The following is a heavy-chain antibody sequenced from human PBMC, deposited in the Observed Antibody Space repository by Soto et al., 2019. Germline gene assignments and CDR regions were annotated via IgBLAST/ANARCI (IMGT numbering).Heavy chain of an antibody. D-gene: IGHD3-10*01. Sequence: ASVKVSCKASGGTFSSYAISWVRQAPGQGLELMGGIIPIFGTANYAQKFQGRVTITADESTSTAYMELSSLRSEDTAVYYCARVRFDYGSGSFYYGMDVWGQGTTVTVYS. J-gene: IGHJ6*02. CDR1: GGTFSSYA. CDR2: IIPIFGTA. V-gene: IGHV1-69*13. CDR3: ARVRFDYGSGSFYYGMDV.